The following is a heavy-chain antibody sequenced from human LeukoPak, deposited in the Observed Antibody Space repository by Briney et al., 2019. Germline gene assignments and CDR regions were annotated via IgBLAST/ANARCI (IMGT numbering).Heavy chain of an antibody. J-gene: IGHJ6*03. D-gene: IGHD3-3*01. CDR2: IYYSGST. CDR1: GGSISSYY. Sequence: SETLSLTCTVSGGSISSYYWSWIRQPPGKGLEWIGYIYYSGSTNYNPSLKSRVTISVDTSKNEFFLKLSSVTAADTAVYYCARVFARYDFWSGYYYYYYMDVWGKGTTVTVSS. V-gene: IGHV4-59*01. CDR3: ARVFARYDFWSGYYYYYYMDV.